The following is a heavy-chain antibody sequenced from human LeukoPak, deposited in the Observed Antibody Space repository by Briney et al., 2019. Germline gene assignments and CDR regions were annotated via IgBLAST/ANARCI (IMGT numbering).Heavy chain of an antibody. J-gene: IGHJ5*02. CDR2: MYPRESET. CDR1: GYSFTSYW. Sequence: GEAPKISWKGPGYSFTSYWIGWGRQMPGKGLGWMGIMYPRESETRYSPPFQGQVTHPARKSISTAYPQWSSLKASDTAMYYCARLWAPDGVVPAAMELALDPWGQGTLVTVSS. CDR3: ARLWAPDGVVPAAMELALDP. V-gene: IGHV5-51*01. D-gene: IGHD2-2*01.